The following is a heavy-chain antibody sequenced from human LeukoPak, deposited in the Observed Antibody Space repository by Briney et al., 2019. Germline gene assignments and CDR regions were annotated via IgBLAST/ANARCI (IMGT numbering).Heavy chain of an antibody. D-gene: IGHD6-19*01. V-gene: IGHV4-39*01. Sequence: PSETLSLTCTVSGGSISSSSYYWGWIRQPPGTGLEWIGSIYYSGSTYYNPSLKSRVTISVDTSKNQFSLKLSSVTAADTAVYYCARRFSSGWVTIFDYWGQGTLVTVSS. CDR3: ARRFSSGWVTIFDY. CDR1: GGSISSSSYY. CDR2: IYYSGST. J-gene: IGHJ4*02.